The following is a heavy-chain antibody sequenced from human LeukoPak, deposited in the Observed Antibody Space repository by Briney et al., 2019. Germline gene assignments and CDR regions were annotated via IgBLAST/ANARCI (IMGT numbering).Heavy chain of an antibody. V-gene: IGHV1-24*01. CDR2: FDLEDGET. CDR3: ATVGGDYSNPGWFDP. J-gene: IGHJ5*02. Sequence: ASVKVTCKVSGYTLTELSTHWVRQAPGKGLEWMGGFDLEDGETIYAQKFQGRVTMTEDTSTDTAYMELSSLRSEDTAVYYCATVGGDYSNPGWFDPWGQGTLVTVSS. CDR1: GYTLTELS. D-gene: IGHD4-4*01.